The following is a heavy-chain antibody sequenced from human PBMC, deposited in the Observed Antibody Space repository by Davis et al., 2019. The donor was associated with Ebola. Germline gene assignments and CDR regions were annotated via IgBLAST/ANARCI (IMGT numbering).Heavy chain of an antibody. CDR2: IRYDGSNK. V-gene: IGHV3-30*02. CDR3: AKDSLDIVVVTAILYYYYGSDV. J-gene: IGHJ6*02. D-gene: IGHD2-21*02. CDR1: GFTFSSYG. Sequence: GESLKISCAASGFTFSSYGMHWVRQAPGKGLEWVAFIRYDGSNKYYADSVKGRFTISRDNSKNTLYLQMNSLRAEDTAVYYCAKDSLDIVVVTAILYYYYGSDVWGQGTTVTVSS.